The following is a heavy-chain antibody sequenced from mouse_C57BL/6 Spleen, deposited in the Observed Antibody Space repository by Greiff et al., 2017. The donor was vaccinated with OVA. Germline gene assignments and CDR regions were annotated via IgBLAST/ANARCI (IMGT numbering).Heavy chain of an antibody. D-gene: IGHD2-5*01. J-gene: IGHJ1*03. CDR2: IDPSDSYT. CDR1: GYTFTSYW. CDR3: ASWDYSNYDWYFDV. V-gene: IGHV1-59*01. Sequence: VQLQQPGAELVRPGTSVKLSCKASGYTFTSYWMHWVKQRPGQGLEWIGVIDPSDSYTNYNQKFKGKATLTVDTSSSTAYMQLSSLTSEDSAVYYCASWDYSNYDWYFDVWGTGTTVTVSS.